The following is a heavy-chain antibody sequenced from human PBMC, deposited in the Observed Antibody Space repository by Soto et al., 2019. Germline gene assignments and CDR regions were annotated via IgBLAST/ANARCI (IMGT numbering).Heavy chain of an antibody. J-gene: IGHJ5*02. V-gene: IGHV5-51*01. CDR2: IYPGDSDT. CDR3: ARHGSYECSSTSCYGFWFDP. D-gene: IGHD2-2*01. Sequence: GESLKISCKGSGYSFTSYWIGWVRQMPGKGLEWMGIIYPGDSDTRYSPSFQGQVTISADKSISTAYLQWSSLKASDTAMYYCARHGSYECSSTSCYGFWFDPWGQGTLVTVSS. CDR1: GYSFTSYW.